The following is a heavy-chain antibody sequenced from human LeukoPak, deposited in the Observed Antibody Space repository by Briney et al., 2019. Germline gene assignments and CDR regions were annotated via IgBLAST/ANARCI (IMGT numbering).Heavy chain of an antibody. J-gene: IGHJ4*02. CDR3: ARDDGSSWYNFDY. Sequence: AGGSLRLSCAASGFTFSSYSMNWVRQAPGKGLEWVSYISSSSSTIYYADSVKGRFTISRDNAKNSLYLQMNSLRAEDTAVYCCARDDGSSWYNFDYWGQGTLVTVSS. CDR1: GFTFSSYS. CDR2: ISSSSSTI. V-gene: IGHV3-48*01. D-gene: IGHD6-13*01.